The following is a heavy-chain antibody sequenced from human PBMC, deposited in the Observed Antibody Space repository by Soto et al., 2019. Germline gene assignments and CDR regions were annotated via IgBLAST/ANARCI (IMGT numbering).Heavy chain of an antibody. J-gene: IGHJ6*03. CDR2: INPSGGST. Sequence: ASVKVSCKASGYTFTSYYMHWVRQAPGQGLEWMGIINPSGGSTSYAQKFQGRVTMTRDTSTSTAYMELRSLRSDDTAMYYCARDRPSATWRDYYYYMDVWGKGTTVTVSS. CDR3: ARDRPSATWRDYYYYMDV. D-gene: IGHD6-25*01. CDR1: GYTFTSYY. V-gene: IGHV1-46*01.